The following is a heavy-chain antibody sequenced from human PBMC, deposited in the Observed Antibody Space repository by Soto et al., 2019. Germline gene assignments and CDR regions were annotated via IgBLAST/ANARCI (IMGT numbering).Heavy chain of an antibody. D-gene: IGHD3-10*01. Sequence: HVQLVESGGGVVQPGRSLRLSCAASGFTFSSDGMHWVRQAPGKGLEWVAVISYDGSNKYYADSGKGRFTISRDNSKNTLYLQMNSLRAEDTAVYYCAKDQLRGVRGVITYYYGMDVWGQGTTVTVSS. J-gene: IGHJ6*02. CDR3: AKDQLRGVRGVITYYYGMDV. CDR2: ISYDGSNK. V-gene: IGHV3-30*18. CDR1: GFTFSSDG.